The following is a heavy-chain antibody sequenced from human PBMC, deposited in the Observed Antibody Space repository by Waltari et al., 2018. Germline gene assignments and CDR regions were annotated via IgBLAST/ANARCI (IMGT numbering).Heavy chain of an antibody. Sequence: EVQLVESGGGLVKPGGSLRLSCAASGFTFSNAWMSWVRQAPGKGPGGVGRIKSKTDGGTTDYAAPVKGRFTISRDDAKNTLYLQMNSLKTEDTAVYYCTTRRQPRYYYDSSGYYYDYWGQGTLVTVSS. CDR2: IKSKTDGGTT. CDR3: TTRRQPRYYYDSSGYYYDY. V-gene: IGHV3-15*01. J-gene: IGHJ4*02. CDR1: GFTFSNAW. D-gene: IGHD3-22*01.